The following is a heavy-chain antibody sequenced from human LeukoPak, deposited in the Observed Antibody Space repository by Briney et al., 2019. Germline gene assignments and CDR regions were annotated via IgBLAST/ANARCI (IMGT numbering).Heavy chain of an antibody. V-gene: IGHV3-30*03. CDR3: AVYRGVHYFFAY. CDR2: ISYDGSNK. CDR1: GLTIISYG. J-gene: IGHJ4*02. Sequence: GGSLTLSCPLSGLTIISYGMHLVRQAPRKRKEWVALISYDGSNKNYADSVKGRFTISRDNSKNTVNLQMNSLRAEDTAVYYCAVYRGVHYFFAYWGQGTLVTVSS. D-gene: IGHD3-10*01.